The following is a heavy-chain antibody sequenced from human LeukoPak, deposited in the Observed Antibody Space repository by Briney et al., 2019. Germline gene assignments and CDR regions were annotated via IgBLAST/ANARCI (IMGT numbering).Heavy chain of an antibody. J-gene: IGHJ3*02. D-gene: IGHD1-26*01. CDR2: TRNKANSYTT. CDR3: ARVGSRAAFDI. Sequence: GGSLRLSCAASGFTFSDHYMDWVRQAPGKGLEWVGLTRNKANSYTTEYAASVKGRFTISRDDSKNSLYLQMNSLKTEDTAVYYCARVGSRAAFDIWGQGTMVTVSS. V-gene: IGHV3-72*01. CDR1: GFTFSDHY.